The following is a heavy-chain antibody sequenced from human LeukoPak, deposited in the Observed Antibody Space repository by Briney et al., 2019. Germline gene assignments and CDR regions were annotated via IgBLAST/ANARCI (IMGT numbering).Heavy chain of an antibody. J-gene: IGHJ1*01. D-gene: IGHD2-15*01. CDR2: ISGSGGST. CDR3: AKEEVEVVAATIAEYFQH. CDR1: GFTFSSYA. Sequence: GGSLRLSCAASGFTFSSYAMSWVRQAPGKGLEWVSAISGSGGSTYYADSVKGRFTISRDNSKNTLYLQMNSLRAEDTAAYYCAKEEVEVVAATIAEYFQHWGQGTLVTVSS. V-gene: IGHV3-23*01.